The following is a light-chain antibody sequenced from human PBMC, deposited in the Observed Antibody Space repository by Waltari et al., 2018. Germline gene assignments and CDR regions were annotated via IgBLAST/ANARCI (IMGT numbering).Light chain of an antibody. V-gene: IGLV2-11*01. CDR2: DGT. Sequence: SALTQPRSVSGSPGQSVTIPCTGTPSDVGGYHYVSWYQHHPGKAPKLMIFDGTPRPSLVPDRSSGAKSANAAPLTISGLQAEDEADSYCCSFAGTYTWVFGGGTKVTVL. J-gene: IGLJ3*02. CDR1: PSDVGGYHY. CDR3: CSFAGTYTWV.